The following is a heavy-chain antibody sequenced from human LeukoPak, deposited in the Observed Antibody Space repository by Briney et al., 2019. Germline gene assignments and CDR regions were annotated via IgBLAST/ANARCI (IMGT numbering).Heavy chain of an antibody. CDR2: ISAYNGDT. CDR3: ARDPSNTSGWSPYFDY. CDR1: RCTFNEHG. Sequence: ASVKVSCKASRCTFNEHGITWVRQAPGQGLEWMGWISAYNGDTKYGQKFHGRVTLITDTSASTAYMELRSLRSDDTAVYYCARDPSNTSGWSPYFDYWGQGARVTVSS. J-gene: IGHJ4*02. D-gene: IGHD6-19*01. V-gene: IGHV1-18*04.